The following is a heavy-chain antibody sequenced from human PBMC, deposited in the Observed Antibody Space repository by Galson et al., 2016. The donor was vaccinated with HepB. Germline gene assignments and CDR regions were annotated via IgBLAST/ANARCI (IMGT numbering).Heavy chain of an antibody. CDR2: IFHSGRV. D-gene: IGHD5-12*01. Sequence: SETLSLTCAVSGGSIGSSDWWSWVRQPPGQGLEWIGQIFHSGRVNYTPSLASRVTISVDTYNNHFSLRLTSVTAADTALYYCARQYRGGPSDYWGQGTLVIVSS. CDR1: GGSIGSSDW. V-gene: IGHV4-4*02. CDR3: ARQYRGGPSDY. J-gene: IGHJ4*02.